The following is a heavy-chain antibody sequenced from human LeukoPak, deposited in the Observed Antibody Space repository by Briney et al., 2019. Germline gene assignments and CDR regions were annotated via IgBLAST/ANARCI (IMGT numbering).Heavy chain of an antibody. V-gene: IGHV1-2*02. CDR2: INANNGDT. CDR3: ARGGSSSWSSPHWYLDL. J-gene: IGHJ2*01. D-gene: IGHD6-13*01. CDR1: GYTFTGYY. Sequence: ASVTVSRMASGYTFTGYYMYWVRQAPGQGLEWMGWINANNGDTEYARKFQGRVTMTRDTSINSAHMELKNLASDDTAVYYCARGGSSSWSSPHWYLDLWGRGTLVTVSS.